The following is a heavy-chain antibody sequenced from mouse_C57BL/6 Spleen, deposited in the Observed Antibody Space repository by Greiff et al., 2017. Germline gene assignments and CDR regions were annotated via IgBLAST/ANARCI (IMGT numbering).Heavy chain of an antibody. CDR2: IDPSDSYT. Sequence: QVHVKQPGAELVKPGASVKLSCKASGYTFTSYWMQWVKQRPGQGLEWIGEIDPSDSYTNYNQKFKGKATLTVDTSSSTAYMQLSSLTSEDSAVYYCARSGRLRRSFFDYWGQGTTLTVSS. D-gene: IGHD2-2*01. CDR1: GYTFTSYW. V-gene: IGHV1-50*01. J-gene: IGHJ2*01. CDR3: ARSGRLRRSFFDY.